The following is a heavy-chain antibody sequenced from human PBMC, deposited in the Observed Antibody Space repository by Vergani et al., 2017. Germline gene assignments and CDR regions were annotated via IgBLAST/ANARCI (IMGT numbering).Heavy chain of an antibody. CDR1: GGTFSSYA. CDR3: ARGGYSYDVYYYYYYMDV. J-gene: IGHJ6*03. D-gene: IGHD5-18*01. V-gene: IGHV1-69*01. CDR2: IIPIFGTA. Sequence: QVQLVQSGAEVKKPGSSVKVSCKASGGTFSSYAISWVRQAPGQGLEWMGGIIPIFGTANYAQKFQGRVTITADESTSTAYMELSSLRSEDTAVYYCARGGYSYDVYYYYYYMDVWGKGTTVTVSS.